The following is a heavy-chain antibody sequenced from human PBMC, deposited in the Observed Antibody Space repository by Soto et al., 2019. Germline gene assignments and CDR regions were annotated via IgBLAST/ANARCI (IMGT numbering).Heavy chain of an antibody. CDR3: ARDHHYNYGSGSYYFVRWFDP. D-gene: IGHD3-10*01. CDR1: GFTFSSYS. V-gene: IGHV3-48*02. J-gene: IGHJ5*02. Sequence: GGSLRLSCAASGFTFSSYSMNWVRQAPGKGLEWVSYISSSSSTIYYADSVKGRFTISRDNAKNSLYLQMNSLRDEDTAVYYCARDHHYNYGSGSYYFVRWFDPWGQGTLVTVSS. CDR2: ISSSSSTI.